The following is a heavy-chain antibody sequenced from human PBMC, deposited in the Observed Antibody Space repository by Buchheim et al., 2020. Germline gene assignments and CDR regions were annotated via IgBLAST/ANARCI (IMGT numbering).Heavy chain of an antibody. CDR2: IGGDGRS. V-gene: IGHV3-23*01. CDR3: AKDLHFWSGMDY. Sequence: DVQLLQSGGGLVQPGGSLRLSCAASGFSFSTNAMSWVRQAPGRGLEWVSGIGGDGRSHYADSVQGRFTISSDSSKDTLYLQMNGLRVEDTATYHCAKDLHFWSGMDYWGQGAL. D-gene: IGHD3-3*02. J-gene: IGHJ4*02. CDR1: GFSFSTNA.